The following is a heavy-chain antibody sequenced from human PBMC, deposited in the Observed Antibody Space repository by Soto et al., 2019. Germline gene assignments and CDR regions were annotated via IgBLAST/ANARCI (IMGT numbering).Heavy chain of an antibody. CDR3: AKVGHGSGKGFDY. CDR1: GFTFSSYG. D-gene: IGHD3-10*01. Sequence: VGSLRLSCAASGFTFSSYGMHWVRQAPGKGLEWVAVISYDGSNKYYADSVKGRFTISRDNSKNTLYLQMNSLRPEDTAVYYCAKVGHGSGKGFDYWGQGTLVTV. J-gene: IGHJ4*02. V-gene: IGHV3-30*18. CDR2: ISYDGSNK.